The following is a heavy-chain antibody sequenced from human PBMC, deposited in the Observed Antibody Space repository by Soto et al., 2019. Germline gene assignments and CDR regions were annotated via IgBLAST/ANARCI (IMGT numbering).Heavy chain of an antibody. CDR3: AKGSSWSYFDY. CDR2: INTANDNT. CDR1: GYTFTSYA. Sequence: QVQLVQSGAEVKKPGASVKVSCRASGYTFTSYAIHWVRQAPGQRPEWMGWINTANDNTKYSQKFQGRVTITRDTSASIVYMDLSSLRSEDTAVYYCAKGSSWSYFDYWGQETLVTVSS. V-gene: IGHV1-3*04. D-gene: IGHD6-13*01. J-gene: IGHJ4*02.